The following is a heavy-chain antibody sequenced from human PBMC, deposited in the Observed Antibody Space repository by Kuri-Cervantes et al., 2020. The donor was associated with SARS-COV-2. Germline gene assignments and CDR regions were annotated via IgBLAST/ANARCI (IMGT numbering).Heavy chain of an antibody. CDR3: AKTDVGWGANFDY. CDR2: INPSGGST. CDR1: GYTFTSYY. V-gene: IGHV1-46*01. Sequence: ASGKVSCKASGYTFTSYYMHWVRQAPGQGLEWMGIINPSGGSTSYAQKVQGRVTMTRDTSTSTVYMELSSLRSEDTAVYFCAKTDVGWGANFDYWGQGTLVTVSS. D-gene: IGHD1-26*01. J-gene: IGHJ4*02.